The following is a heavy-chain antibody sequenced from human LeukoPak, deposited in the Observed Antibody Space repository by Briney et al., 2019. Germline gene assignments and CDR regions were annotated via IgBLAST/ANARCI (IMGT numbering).Heavy chain of an antibody. Sequence: PGGPLRPSCEAPGSTFSSNWMSWARKAQGKGLEWVANIKQDGSEKYYVDSVKGRFTISRDNAKNSLYLQMNSLRAEDTAVYYCATPPALFYWGQGTLVTVSS. CDR3: ATPPALFY. CDR2: IKQDGSEK. D-gene: IGHD3-10*01. V-gene: IGHV3-7*01. J-gene: IGHJ4*02. CDR1: GSTFSSNW.